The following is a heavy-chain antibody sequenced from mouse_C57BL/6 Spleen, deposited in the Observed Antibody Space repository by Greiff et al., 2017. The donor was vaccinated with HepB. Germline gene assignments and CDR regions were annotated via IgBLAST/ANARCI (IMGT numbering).Heavy chain of an antibody. D-gene: IGHD1-1*01. J-gene: IGHJ4*01. CDR3: VGYYGSSYDAMDY. CDR1: GYTFTSYW. CDR2: INPSSGYT. V-gene: IGHV1-7*01. Sequence: QVQLKESGAELAKPGASVKLSCKASGYTFTSYWMHWVKQRPGQGLEWIGYINPSSGYTKYNQKFKDKATLTADKSSSTAYMQLSSLTYEDSAVYYCVGYYGSSYDAMDYWGQGTSVTVSS.